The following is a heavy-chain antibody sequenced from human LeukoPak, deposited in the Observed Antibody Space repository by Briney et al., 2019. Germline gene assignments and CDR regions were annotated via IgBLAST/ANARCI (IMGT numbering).Heavy chain of an antibody. CDR1: GFTFNTYA. Sequence: GGSLRLSCAASGFTFNTYAMSWVRQAPGKGLEWVSAISDSGGSAYYADSVKGRFTISRDNSKNTLYLQMNSLRAEDTAVYYCAKDVKSSYYYGSGSTSPFDYWGQGTLVTVSS. CDR2: ISDSGGSA. V-gene: IGHV3-23*01. CDR3: AKDVKSSYYYGSGSTSPFDY. D-gene: IGHD3-10*01. J-gene: IGHJ4*02.